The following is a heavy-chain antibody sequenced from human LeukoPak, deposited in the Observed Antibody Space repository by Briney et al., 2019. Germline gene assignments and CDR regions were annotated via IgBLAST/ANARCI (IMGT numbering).Heavy chain of an antibody. J-gene: IGHJ4*02. CDR2: IYYSGST. CDR3: AREDYGGNSGTYFDY. CDR1: GGSISSYY. Sequence: PSETLSLTCTVSGGSISSYYWSWVRQPPGKGLEWIGYIYYSGSTNYNPSLKSRVTISVDTSKNQFSLKLSSVTAADTAVYYCAREDYGGNSGTYFDYWGQGTLVTVSS. D-gene: IGHD4-23*01. V-gene: IGHV4-59*12.